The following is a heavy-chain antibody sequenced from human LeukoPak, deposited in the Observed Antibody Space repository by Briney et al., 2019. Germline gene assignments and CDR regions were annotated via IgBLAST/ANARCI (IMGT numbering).Heavy chain of an antibody. J-gene: IGHJ4*02. CDR2: INHSGST. Sequence: PSETLSLTCAVYGGSFSGYYWSWIRQPPGKGLEWIGEINHSGSTNYNPSLKSRVTISVDTSKNQFSLKLSSVTAADTAVYYCARHSPGFGELLSFDYWGQGTLVTVSS. CDR1: GGSFSGYY. CDR3: ARHSPGFGELLSFDY. D-gene: IGHD3-10*01. V-gene: IGHV4-34*01.